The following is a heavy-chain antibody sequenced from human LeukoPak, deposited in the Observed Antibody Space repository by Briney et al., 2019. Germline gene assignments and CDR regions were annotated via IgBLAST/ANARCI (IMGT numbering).Heavy chain of an antibody. CDR2: ISYDGSNK. CDR1: GFTFSSYG. CDR3: ARALPRRPLNYYYYMDV. V-gene: IGHV3-30*03. J-gene: IGHJ6*03. Sequence: PGGSLRLSCAASGFTFSSYGMHWVRQAPGKGLEWVAVISYDGSNKYYADSVKGRFTISRDNSKNTLYLQMNSLRAEDTAVYYCARALPRRPLNYYYYMDVWGKGTTVTVSS.